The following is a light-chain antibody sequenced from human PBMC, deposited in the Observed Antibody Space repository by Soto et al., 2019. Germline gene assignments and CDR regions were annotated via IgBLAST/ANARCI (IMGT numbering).Light chain of an antibody. V-gene: IGKV1-27*01. CDR3: QSYKSPPLT. CDR2: DAS. CDR1: QDIINY. J-gene: IGKJ1*01. Sequence: DIQMTQSPSSLSASVGDRVTITCRASQDIINYLAWYQQKPGKAPKLLIYDASTLEPGVPSRFSGSGSGTDFTLTINSLQPEDVGSYYCQSYKSPPLTFGQGTKVEIK.